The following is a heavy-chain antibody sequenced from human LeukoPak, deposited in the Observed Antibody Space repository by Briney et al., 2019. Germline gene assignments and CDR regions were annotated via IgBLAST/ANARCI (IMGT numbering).Heavy chain of an antibody. Sequence: PGGSLRLSCAASGFTFSSYWMSWVRQAPGKGLEWVANIKQDGSEKYYVDSVKGRFTISRDNAKNSLYLQMNSLRAEDTAVYYCARGSRWLQLQWAFDIWGQGTMVTVSS. D-gene: IGHD5-24*01. CDR3: ARGSRWLQLQWAFDI. CDR2: IKQDGSEK. V-gene: IGHV3-7*01. CDR1: GFTFSSYW. J-gene: IGHJ3*02.